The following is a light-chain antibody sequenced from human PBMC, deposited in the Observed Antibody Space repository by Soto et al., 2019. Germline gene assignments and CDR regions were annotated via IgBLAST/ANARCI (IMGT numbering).Light chain of an antibody. CDR3: QQYKSWPPLT. V-gene: IGKV3-15*01. J-gene: IGKJ4*01. CDR2: GAS. CDR1: QSISDN. Sequence: DIVMKQSPAILSVSLGERATLSCLASQSISDNLAWYQQRSGQAPRLLIYGASTRATGVPARFSGSVSGTEFTLTISSLQSDDFAIYYCQQYKSWPPLTFGGGTKVE.